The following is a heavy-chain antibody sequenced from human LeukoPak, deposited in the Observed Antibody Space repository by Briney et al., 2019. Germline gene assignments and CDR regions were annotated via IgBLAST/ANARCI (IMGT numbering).Heavy chain of an antibody. CDR2: IYTSGST. J-gene: IGHJ4*02. D-gene: IGHD3-22*01. Sequence: SETLSLTCTVSGGSISSYYWNWIRQPAGKGLEWIGRIYTSGSTNYNPSLKSRVTISVDTSKNQFSLKLSSVTAADTAVYYCARTPNSYYYDSSGYFFDYWGQGTLVTVSS. CDR3: ARTPNSYYYDSSGYFFDY. CDR1: GGSISSYY. V-gene: IGHV4-4*07.